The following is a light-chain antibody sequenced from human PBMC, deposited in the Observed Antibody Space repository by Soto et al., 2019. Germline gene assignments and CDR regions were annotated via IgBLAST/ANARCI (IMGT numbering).Light chain of an antibody. V-gene: IGKV1-39*01. Sequence: DIQMTQSPSSLSASVGERATITCRASQNIKSFLNWYQQKPGKAPKLLIYATSSLQSGVPARFSGGRSGTDFTLSIRSLHPEDFEIYYCQPTYVAPVTFGGGTKVEI. CDR3: QPTYVAPVT. CDR1: QNIKSF. CDR2: ATS. J-gene: IGKJ4*01.